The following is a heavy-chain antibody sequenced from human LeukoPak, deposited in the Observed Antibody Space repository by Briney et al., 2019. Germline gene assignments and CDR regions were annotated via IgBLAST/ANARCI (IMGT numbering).Heavy chain of an antibody. CDR1: GFSFSGYG. CDR3: AKDYNNGFDY. J-gene: IGHJ4*02. CDR2: IRYDGSTK. Sequence: GGSLRLSCAASGFSFSGYGMHWVRQAPGKGLEWVTFIRYDGSTKSYADSVKGRFTIARDDSKNTLYLQMNSLRAEDTAVYFCAKDYNNGFDYWGQGALVTVSS. V-gene: IGHV3-30*02. D-gene: IGHD1-14*01.